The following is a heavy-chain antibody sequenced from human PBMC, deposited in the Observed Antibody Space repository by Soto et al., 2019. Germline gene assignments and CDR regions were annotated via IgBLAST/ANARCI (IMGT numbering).Heavy chain of an antibody. Sequence: PSETLSLTCTVSGGSISSGGYYWSWIRQHPGKGLEWIGYIYYSGSTYYNPSLKSRVTISVDASKNQFSLKLSSVTAADTAVYYCARARYDQLVRYWGQGTLVTVSS. CDR1: GGSISSGGYY. CDR2: IYYSGST. CDR3: ARARYDQLVRY. V-gene: IGHV4-31*03. J-gene: IGHJ4*02. D-gene: IGHD6-6*01.